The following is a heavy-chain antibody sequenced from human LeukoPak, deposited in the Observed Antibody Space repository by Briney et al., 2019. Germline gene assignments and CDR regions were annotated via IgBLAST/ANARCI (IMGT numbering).Heavy chain of an antibody. CDR1: GGSFSGYY. D-gene: IGHD6-13*01. V-gene: IGHV4-34*01. J-gene: IGHJ5*02. Sequence: SETLSLTCSVYGGSFSGYYWSWIRQPPGKGLEWIGEINHSGSTNYNPSLKSRVTISVDTSKNQFSLKLSSVTAADTAVYYCARLDGYSSSWYTWFDPWGQGTLVTVSS. CDR3: ARLDGYSSSWYTWFDP. CDR2: INHSGST.